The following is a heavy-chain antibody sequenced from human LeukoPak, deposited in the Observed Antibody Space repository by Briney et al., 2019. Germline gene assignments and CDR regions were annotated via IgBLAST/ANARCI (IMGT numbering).Heavy chain of an antibody. J-gene: IGHJ6*02. CDR2: ISAYNGNK. Sequence: ASLKVSCKRSGYTFTSYGISWVRQAPRQGLEWMGWISAYNGNKKYAQKRQGRVTMTTDTSTRTAYKELRRLRSDATAVYYCARDQFRPLMDNYYYYGMDVWGQGTTVTVSS. CDR3: ARDQFRPLMDNYYYYGMDV. D-gene: IGHD1-14*01. V-gene: IGHV1-18*01. CDR1: GYTFTSYG.